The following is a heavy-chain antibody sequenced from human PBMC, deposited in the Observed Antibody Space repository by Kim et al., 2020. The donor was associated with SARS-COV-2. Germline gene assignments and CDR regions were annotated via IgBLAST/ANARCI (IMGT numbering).Heavy chain of an antibody. CDR1: GFTFSRNW. V-gene: IGHV3-7*01. J-gene: IGHJ6*02. CDR2: ISQDGSEK. Sequence: GGSLRLSCAASGFTFSRNWMTWVRQAPGMGLGWVASISQDGSEKYYVDSVKGRFTISRDNAKNSLYLQMNSLRAEDTAVYYCARGMSRGSWWGSSSYFAMDVWGQGTTVTVSS. D-gene: IGHD3-22*01. CDR3: ARGMSRGSWWGSSSYFAMDV.